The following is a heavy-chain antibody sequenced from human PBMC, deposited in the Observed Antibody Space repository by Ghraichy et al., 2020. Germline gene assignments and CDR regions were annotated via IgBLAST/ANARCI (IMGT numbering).Heavy chain of an antibody. CDR3: ARDLPRVLGSSSKNYGMDV. D-gene: IGHD6-6*01. CDR1: GFTFSSYW. Sequence: GGSLRLSCAASGFTFSSYWMSWVRQAPGKGLEWVANIKQDGSEKYYVDSVKGRFTISRDNAKNSLYLQMNSLRAEDTAVYYCARDLPRVLGSSSKNYGMDVWGQGTTVTVSS. CDR2: IKQDGSEK. J-gene: IGHJ6*02. V-gene: IGHV3-7*01.